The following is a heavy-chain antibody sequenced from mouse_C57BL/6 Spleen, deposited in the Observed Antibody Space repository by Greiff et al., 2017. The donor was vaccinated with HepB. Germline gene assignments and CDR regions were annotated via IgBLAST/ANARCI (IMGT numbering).Heavy chain of an antibody. J-gene: IGHJ1*03. D-gene: IGHD1-1*01. Sequence: EVQLQQSGGGLVKPGGSLKLSCAASGFTFSDYGMHWVRQAPEKGLEWVAYISSGSSTIYYADTVKGRFTISRDNAKNTLFLQMTSLRSEDTAMYYCARGHYGSTYGWYCDVWGTGTTVTVSS. V-gene: IGHV5-17*01. CDR3: ARGHYGSTYGWYCDV. CDR1: GFTFSDYG. CDR2: ISSGSSTI.